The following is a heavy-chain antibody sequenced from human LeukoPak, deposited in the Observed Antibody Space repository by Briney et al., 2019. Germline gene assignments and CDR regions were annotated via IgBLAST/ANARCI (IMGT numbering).Heavy chain of an antibody. V-gene: IGHV4-4*02. Sequence: PSGTLSLTCAVSGGSISSSNWRSWVRQPPGQGLEWIGDIYHSGSTNYNPSLKSRVTISIDKSKNQFSLKLSSVTAADTAVYYCAGGGLQLGGGSFDIWGQGTMVTVSS. J-gene: IGHJ3*02. D-gene: IGHD5-24*01. CDR1: GGSISSSNW. CDR3: AGGGLQLGGGSFDI. CDR2: IYHSGST.